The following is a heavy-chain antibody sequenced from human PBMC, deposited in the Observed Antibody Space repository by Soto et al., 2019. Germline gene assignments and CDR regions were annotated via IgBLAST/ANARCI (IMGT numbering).Heavy chain of an antibody. D-gene: IGHD3-9*01. CDR2: ISTYYGTT. J-gene: IGHJ4*02. CDR3: ARQYDILTGPDY. V-gene: IGHV1-18*01. Sequence: ASVKVSCKASGGTFSSYAISWVRQAPGQGLEWMGGISTYYGTTNYAQKLQGRVTMTTDTSTSTAYMELRSLRSDDTAVYYCARQYDILTGPDYWGQGTLVTVSS. CDR1: GGTFSSYA.